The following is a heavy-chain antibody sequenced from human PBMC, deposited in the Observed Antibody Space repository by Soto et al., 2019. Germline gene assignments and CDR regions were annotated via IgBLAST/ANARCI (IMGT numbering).Heavy chain of an antibody. V-gene: IGHV3-48*01. D-gene: IGHD2-2*01. CDR3: AKDRPCGATGMPRWSFDL. J-gene: IGHJ2*01. CDR2: IDNSGSAI. Sequence: EVQLVESGGGLVQPGGSLRLSCAASAFTFSRYSMNWLRQAPGKGLEWISHIDNSGSAIVYSDSVEGRFTISRDNAANSLCLQVRRGRVYDTGVYYCAKDRPCGATGMPRWSFDLWGRGTLVTLSS. CDR1: AFTFSRYS.